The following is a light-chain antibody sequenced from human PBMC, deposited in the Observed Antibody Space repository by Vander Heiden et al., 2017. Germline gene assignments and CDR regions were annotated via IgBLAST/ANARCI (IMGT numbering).Light chain of an antibody. CDR1: QPVGTN. J-gene: IGKJ3*01. CDR2: SVS. V-gene: IGKV3-15*01. Sequence: EIVMTQPPSPLSLSPGERAPLSCSASQPVGTNLTRYQQKPGQAPRPLIYSVSSKATGMPARFSGSLSGTEFTLTISSLQSEDFAVYYCQQSNNWPPDIAFGPVT. CDR3: QQSNNWPPDIA.